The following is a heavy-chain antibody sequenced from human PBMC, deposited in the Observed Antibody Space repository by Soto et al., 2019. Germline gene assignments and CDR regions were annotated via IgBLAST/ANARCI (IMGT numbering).Heavy chain of an antibody. CDR2: IYPGDSDT. V-gene: IGHV5-51*01. J-gene: IGHJ3*02. D-gene: IGHD3-3*01. CDR3: ARRLGVAPVAFDI. Sequence: PGESLKISCTGSGYSFTIYWIGWVRQMPGKGLEWMGIIYPGDSDTRYSPSFQGQVTISADKSISTAYLQWSSLKASDTAMYYCARRLGVAPVAFDIWGQGTMVTVSS. CDR1: GYSFTIYW.